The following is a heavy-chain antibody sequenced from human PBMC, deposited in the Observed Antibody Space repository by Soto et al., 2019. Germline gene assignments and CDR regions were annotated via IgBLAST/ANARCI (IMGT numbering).Heavy chain of an antibody. V-gene: IGHV3-23*01. CDR1: GFTFSSYA. D-gene: IGHD2-21*01. CDR3: AKYSPVLDY. J-gene: IGHJ4*02. Sequence: EVQLLESGGGLVQPGGSLRLSFAASGFTFSSYAMNWVRQAPGKGLECISGISGYGGSTYYADSVKGRFIISRDNSKNTLYLPMNSLRAEDTAIYYCAKYSPVLDYWGQGTLVTVSS. CDR2: ISGYGGST.